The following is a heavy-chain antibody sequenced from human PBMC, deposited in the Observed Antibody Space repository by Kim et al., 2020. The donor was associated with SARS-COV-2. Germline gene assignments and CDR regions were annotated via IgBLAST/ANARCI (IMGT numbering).Heavy chain of an antibody. CDR3: ARESTSRGGAADAFDI. Sequence: SETLSLTCTVSGGSISSGGYYWSWIRQHPGKGLEWIGYIYYSGSTYYNPSLKSRVTISVDTSKNQFSLKLSSVTAADTAVYYCARESTSRGGAADAFDIWGQGTMVTVSS. CDR2: IYYSGST. J-gene: IGHJ3*02. V-gene: IGHV4-31*03. CDR1: GGSISSGGYY. D-gene: IGHD3-10*01.